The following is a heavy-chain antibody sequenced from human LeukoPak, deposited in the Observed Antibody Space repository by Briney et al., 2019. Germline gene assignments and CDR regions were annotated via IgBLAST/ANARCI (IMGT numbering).Heavy chain of an antibody. D-gene: IGHD6-6*01. CDR2: IYTSGST. J-gene: IGHJ4*02. CDR3: ARESYSSSYLFDF. Sequence: SETLSLTCTVSGGSISSSSYYWGWIRQPPGKGLEWIGRIYTSGSTNYNPSLKSRVTMSVDTSKNQISLKVNSVTAADTAAYYCARESYSSSYLFDFWGQGTLVTVSS. V-gene: IGHV4-39*07. CDR1: GGSISSSSYY.